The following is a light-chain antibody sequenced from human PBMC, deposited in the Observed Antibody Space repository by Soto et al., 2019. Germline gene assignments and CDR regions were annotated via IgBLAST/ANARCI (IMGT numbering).Light chain of an antibody. CDR2: GAS. J-gene: IGKJ3*01. Sequence: EIVMTQSPATLSVSPGERATLSCRASQSVSSNLAWYQQKPGQAPRLLIYGASTRATGIPARFSGSGSGTDFPLTISSLQSADFAVYYCQQYNNWPLTFGPGTKVDIK. V-gene: IGKV3-15*01. CDR3: QQYNNWPLT. CDR1: QSVSSN.